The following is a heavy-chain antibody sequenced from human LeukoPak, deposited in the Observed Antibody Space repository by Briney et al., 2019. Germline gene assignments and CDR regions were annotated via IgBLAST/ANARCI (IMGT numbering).Heavy chain of an antibody. J-gene: IGHJ4*02. CDR1: GGSFSGYY. Sequence: SETLSLTCAVYGGSFSGYYWSWIRQPPGKGLEWIGGINHSGSTNYNPSLKSRVTISVDTSKNQFSLKLSSVTAADTAVYYCARVDTIFGELNYWGQGTLVTVSS. D-gene: IGHD3-10*01. CDR2: INHSGST. CDR3: ARVDTIFGELNY. V-gene: IGHV4-34*01.